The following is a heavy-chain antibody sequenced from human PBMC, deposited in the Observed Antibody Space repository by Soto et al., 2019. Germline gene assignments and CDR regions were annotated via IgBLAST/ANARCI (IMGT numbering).Heavy chain of an antibody. V-gene: IGHV3-23*01. Sequence: GSLLLSCKASGCTFSDYAMSWVRQAPGEGLEWISAISGSGLNTYYANSVKGRFTISRDNSQNTLYLQMNSLRAEDTAIYYCAKESQTIFEFNWFDPWGQGTLVTVSS. D-gene: IGHD3-3*01. J-gene: IGHJ5*02. CDR2: ISGSGLNT. CDR3: AKESQTIFEFNWFDP. CDR1: GCTFSDYA.